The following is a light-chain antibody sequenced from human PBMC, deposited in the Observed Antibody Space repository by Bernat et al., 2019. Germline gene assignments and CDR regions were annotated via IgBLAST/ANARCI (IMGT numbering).Light chain of an antibody. J-gene: IGLJ2*01. V-gene: IGLV2-23*01. CDR3: FSYVGSYTVI. CDR2: EDS. CDR1: NTDVWSYNL. Sequence: QSALTQPASVSGSPGQSITISCTGTNTDVWSYNLVSWYQQHPGKAPKLMIYEDSKRPSGVSNRFSGSKSVNTASLTISGLQAEDEADYYCFSYVGSYTVIFGGGTKLTVL.